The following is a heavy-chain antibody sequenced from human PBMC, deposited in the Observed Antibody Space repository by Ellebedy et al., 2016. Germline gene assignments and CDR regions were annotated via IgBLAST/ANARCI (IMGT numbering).Heavy chain of an antibody. D-gene: IGHD2-2*01. V-gene: IGHV4-31*03. J-gene: IGHJ6*02. CDR1: GGSISSGGYY. CDR2: IYYSGST. Sequence: SETLSLXXTVSGGSISSGGYYWSWIRQHPGKGLEWIGYIYYSGSTYYNPSLKSRVTISVDTSKNQFSLKLSSVTAADTAVYYCARDRGRSTSPAWYYYGMDVWGQGTTVTVSS. CDR3: ARDRGRSTSPAWYYYGMDV.